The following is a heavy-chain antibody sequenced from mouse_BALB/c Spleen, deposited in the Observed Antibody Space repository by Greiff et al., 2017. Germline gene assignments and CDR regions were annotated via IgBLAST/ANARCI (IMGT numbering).Heavy chain of an antibody. CDR3: ARRGNNAMDY. CDR1: GFTFSSYT. V-gene: IGHV5-12-2*01. D-gene: IGHD2-1*01. Sequence: EVQGVESGGGLVQPGGSLKLSCAASGFTFSSYTMSWVRQTPEKRLEWVAYISNGGGSTYYPDTVKGRFTISRDNAKNTLYLQMSSLKSEDTAMYYCARRGNNAMDYWGQGTSVTVSS. J-gene: IGHJ4*01. CDR2: ISNGGGST.